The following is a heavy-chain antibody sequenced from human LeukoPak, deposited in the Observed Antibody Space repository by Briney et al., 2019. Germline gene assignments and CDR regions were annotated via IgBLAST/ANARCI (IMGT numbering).Heavy chain of an antibody. Sequence: GGSLRLSCAASGFTFSSYAMHWVRQAPGKGLEWVAVISYDGSNKYYADSVKGRFTISRDNSKNTLYLQMNSLRAEDTAVYYCASFSFNYWGQGTLVTVSS. CDR1: GFTFSSYA. CDR2: ISYDGSNK. CDR3: ASFSFNY. V-gene: IGHV3-30*04. J-gene: IGHJ4*02.